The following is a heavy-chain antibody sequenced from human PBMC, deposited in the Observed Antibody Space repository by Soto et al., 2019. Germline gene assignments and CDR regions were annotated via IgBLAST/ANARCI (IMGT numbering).Heavy chain of an antibody. J-gene: IGHJ6*02. Sequence: SQTLSLTRVRSGDTVSSNSVAWNWARQSPSRGLEWLGRTYYRSRWYSDYAVSVRSRIDINADTSKNQVSLQLNSVTPEDTAVYYCARSEEDSDYYYYGMDVWGQGTTVTVSS. CDR1: GDTVSSNSVA. CDR3: ARSEEDSDYYYYGMDV. V-gene: IGHV6-1*01. D-gene: IGHD2-15*01. CDR2: TYYRSRWYS.